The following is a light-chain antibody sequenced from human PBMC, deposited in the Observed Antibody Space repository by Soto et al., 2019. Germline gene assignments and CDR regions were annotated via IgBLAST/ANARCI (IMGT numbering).Light chain of an antibody. CDR2: DAF. CDR1: QSFRSN. J-gene: IGKJ1*01. Sequence: EKVMTQSPATLSVSPGERATLSCRASQSFRSNLACYQQKPGQAPRLLINDAFNRATGIPARFSGSGSGTDFTLTISRLEPEDFAVYYCQQYNSSPLTFGQGTKVDI. V-gene: IGKV3D-15*01. CDR3: QQYNSSPLT.